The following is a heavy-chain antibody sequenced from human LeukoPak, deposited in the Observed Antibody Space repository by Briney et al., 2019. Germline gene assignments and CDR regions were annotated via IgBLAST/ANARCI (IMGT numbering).Heavy chain of an antibody. J-gene: IGHJ4*02. Sequence: SETLSLTCTVSGGSISSGGYYWSWIRQHPGKGLEWIGYIYYSGSTYYNPSLKSRVTISVDTSKNQFSLKLSSVTAADTAVSSCARAGSSSENAGFFDYWGQGTLVTVSS. CDR1: GGSISSGGYY. CDR3: ARAGSSSENAGFFDY. D-gene: IGHD6-6*01. CDR2: IYYSGST. V-gene: IGHV4-31*03.